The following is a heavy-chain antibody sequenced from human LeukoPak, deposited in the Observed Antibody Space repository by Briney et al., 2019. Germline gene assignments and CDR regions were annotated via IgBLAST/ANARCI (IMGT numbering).Heavy chain of an antibody. Sequence: PGGSQRLSCAASGFTFSTYALGWVRQAPGKGLDFISGISGSGDNIYYADSVKGRFTISRDNSKNTLYLQMSSLRAEDTAVYYCAKGSSGSRSRGNYWGQGTLVTVSS. D-gene: IGHD1-26*01. CDR1: GFTFSTYA. CDR2: ISGSGDNI. V-gene: IGHV3-23*01. CDR3: AKGSSGSRSRGNY. J-gene: IGHJ4*02.